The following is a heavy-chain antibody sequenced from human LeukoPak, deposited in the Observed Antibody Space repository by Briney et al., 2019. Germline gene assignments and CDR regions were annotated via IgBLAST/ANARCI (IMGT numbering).Heavy chain of an antibody. CDR3: AKQVGSAGSDAFDI. V-gene: IGHV3-30*18. J-gene: IGHJ3*02. D-gene: IGHD6-13*01. CDR2: ISYDGSNK. Sequence: GSLRLSCAASGFTFSSYGMHWVRQAPGKGLEWVAVISYDGSNKYYADSVKGRFTISRDNAKNTLYLQMNSLRAEDTAAYYCAKQVGSAGSDAFDIWGQGTMVTVSS. CDR1: GFTFSSYG.